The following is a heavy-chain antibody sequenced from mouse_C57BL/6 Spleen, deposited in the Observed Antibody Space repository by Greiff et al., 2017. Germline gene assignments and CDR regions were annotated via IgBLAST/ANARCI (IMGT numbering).Heavy chain of an antibody. J-gene: IGHJ3*01. CDR2: IYPGNSDT. V-gene: IGHV1-5*01. D-gene: IGHD1-1*01. CDR3: TPYYYGSSFWFAY. CDR1: GYTFTSYW. Sequence: EVQLMESGTVLARPGASVKMSCKTSGYTFTSYWMHWVKQRPGQGLEWIGAIYPGNSDTSYNQKFKGKAKLTAVTSASTAYMELSSLTNEDSAVYYCTPYYYGSSFWFAYWGQGTLVTVSA.